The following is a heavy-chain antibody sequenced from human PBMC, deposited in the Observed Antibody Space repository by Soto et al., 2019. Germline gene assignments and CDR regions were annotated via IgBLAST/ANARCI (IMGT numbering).Heavy chain of an antibody. D-gene: IGHD3-3*01. Sequence: GSLRLSCAASGFTFSSYWMHWVRQAPGKGLVWVSRINTDGSSTTYADSVKGRFSISRDNAKNTLNLQMNSLRAEDTAVYYCARAPSGEFDSWGQGTLVTVSS. CDR3: ARAPSGEFDS. CDR2: INTDGSST. CDR1: GFTFSSYW. J-gene: IGHJ4*02. V-gene: IGHV3-74*01.